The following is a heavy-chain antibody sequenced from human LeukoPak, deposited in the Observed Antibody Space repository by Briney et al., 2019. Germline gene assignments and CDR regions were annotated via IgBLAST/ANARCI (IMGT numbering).Heavy chain of an antibody. D-gene: IGHD5-12*01. J-gene: IGHJ3*02. Sequence: GGSLRLSCAASGFTFSSYSMNWVRQAPGKGLEWVSSISSSSSYIYYADSVKGRFTISRDNAKNSLYLQMNSLRAEDTAVYYCASPRGYKRAFDIWGQGTMVTVSS. CDR2: ISSSSSYI. V-gene: IGHV3-21*01. CDR3: ASPRGYKRAFDI. CDR1: GFTFSSYS.